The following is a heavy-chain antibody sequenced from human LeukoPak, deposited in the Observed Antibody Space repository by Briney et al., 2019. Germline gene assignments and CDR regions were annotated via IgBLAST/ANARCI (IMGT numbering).Heavy chain of an antibody. CDR3: AKEPTSRGYNDIDY. CDR1: GFTFSTYT. Sequence: TGGSLRLSCAASGFTFSTYTMHWVRQGPGKGLEWVACIHADGSKKDHADSVKGRFTISRDNSKNTLSLQMNSLRDEDTAVYYCAKEPTSRGYNDIDYWGQGTLVTVSS. V-gene: IGHV3-30*02. J-gene: IGHJ4*02. D-gene: IGHD3-22*01. CDR2: IHADGSKK.